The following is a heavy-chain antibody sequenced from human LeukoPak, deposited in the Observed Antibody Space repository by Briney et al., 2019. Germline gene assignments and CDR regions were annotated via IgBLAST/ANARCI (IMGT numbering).Heavy chain of an antibody. D-gene: IGHD3-10*01. CDR2: ISGDGDTT. V-gene: IGHV3-43*02. CDR1: GFIFENYA. CDR3: AKDVTYFGSGSYYDY. J-gene: IGHJ4*02. Sequence: GGSLRLSCAASGFIFENYAMHWVRQAPGKGLEWGSLISGDGDTTYYADSVKGRFTISRDNRKNSLYLQMNSLRTEDTALYYCAKDVTYFGSGSYYDYWGQGTLVTVST.